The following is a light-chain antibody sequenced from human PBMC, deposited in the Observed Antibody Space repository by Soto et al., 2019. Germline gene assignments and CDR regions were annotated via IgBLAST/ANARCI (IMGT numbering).Light chain of an antibody. CDR1: QSINYW. CDR3: QHYDTCTYT. CDR2: RAS. J-gene: IGKJ2*01. V-gene: IGKV1-5*03. Sequence: DIQMTQSPSTLSASVGDRVTITCRASQSINYWLAWYQQKPGKAPNLLIYRASTLESGVPSRFSGSGSGTEFTLTISSLQPDDFATYYCQHYDTCTYTFGQGTKLEIK.